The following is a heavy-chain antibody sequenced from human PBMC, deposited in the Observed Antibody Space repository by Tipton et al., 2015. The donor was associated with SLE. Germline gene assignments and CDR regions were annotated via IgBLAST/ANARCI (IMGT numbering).Heavy chain of an antibody. CDR3: ASWNDYSNYAGFDP. V-gene: IGHV4-31*03. D-gene: IGHD4-11*01. Sequence: TLSLTCTVSGGSISSGGYYWSWIRQHPGKGLEWIGYIYYSGSTYYNPSLKSRVTISVDTSKNQFSLKLSSVTAADTAVYYCASWNDYSNYAGFDPWGQGTLVTVSS. J-gene: IGHJ5*02. CDR1: GGSISSGGYY. CDR2: IYYSGST.